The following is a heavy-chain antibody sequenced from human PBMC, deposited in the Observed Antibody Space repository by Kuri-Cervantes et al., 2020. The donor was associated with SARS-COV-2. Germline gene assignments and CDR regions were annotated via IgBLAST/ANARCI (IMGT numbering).Heavy chain of an antibody. D-gene: IGHD6-13*01. V-gene: IGHV3-33*01. CDR2: IWYDGSNK. CDR1: GFTFSSYG. CDR3: ARDYSSWYKGPFDY. J-gene: IGHJ4*02. Sequence: GESLKISCAASGFTFSSYGMHWVRQAPGKGLEWVAVIWYDGSNKYYADSVEGRFTISRDNSKNTLYLQMNSLRAEDTTVYYCARDYSSWYKGPFDYWGQGTLVTVSS.